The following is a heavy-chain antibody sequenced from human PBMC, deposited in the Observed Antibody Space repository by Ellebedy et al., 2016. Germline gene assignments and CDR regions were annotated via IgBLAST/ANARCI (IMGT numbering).Heavy chain of an antibody. CDR3: ARLYCGGDCNYWYLDL. Sequence: GESLKISCAASGFTVSSNYMSWVRQAPGKGLEWVSVIYSGGSTYYADSVKGRFTISRDNSKNTLYLQMNSLRAEDTAVYYCARLYCGGDCNYWYLDLWGRGTLVTVSS. D-gene: IGHD2-21*02. V-gene: IGHV3-53*01. CDR1: GFTVSSNY. CDR2: IYSGGST. J-gene: IGHJ2*01.